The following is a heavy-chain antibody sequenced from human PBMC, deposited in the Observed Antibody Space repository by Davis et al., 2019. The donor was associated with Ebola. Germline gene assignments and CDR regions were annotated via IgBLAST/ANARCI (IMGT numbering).Heavy chain of an antibody. CDR1: GYSFTSYW. Sequence: GESLKISCKGSGYSFTSYWISWVRQMPGKGLEWMGRIDPSDSYTNYSPSFQGHVTISADKSISTAYLQWSGLKASDTAMYYCARGTAASYYYYYYMDVWGKGTTVTVSS. CDR2: IDPSDSYT. CDR3: ARGTAASYYYYYYMDV. D-gene: IGHD2-21*02. J-gene: IGHJ6*03. V-gene: IGHV5-10-1*01.